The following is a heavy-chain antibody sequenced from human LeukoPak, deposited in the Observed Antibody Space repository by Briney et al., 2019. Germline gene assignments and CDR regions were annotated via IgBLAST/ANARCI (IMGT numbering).Heavy chain of an antibody. CDR3: AKDAGLIRGVPHWYFDY. CDR2: MSYDRRDE. V-gene: IGHV3-30*18. J-gene: IGHJ4*02. CDR1: GFTFRSHG. Sequence: GGSLRLSCAASGFTFRSHGMHWVRQAPGMGLEWVAAMSYDRRDEFYAESVRGRFTISRDNSENTLYLQMDSLRPEDTAAYYCAKDAGLIRGVPHWYFDYWGQGSLVTVSS. D-gene: IGHD3-10*01.